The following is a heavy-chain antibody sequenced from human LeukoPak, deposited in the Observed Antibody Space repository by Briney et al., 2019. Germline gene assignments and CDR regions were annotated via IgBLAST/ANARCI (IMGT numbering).Heavy chain of an antibody. J-gene: IGHJ4*02. V-gene: IGHV3-7*05. Sequence: GGSLRLSCAASGFTFSNYWMTWVRQAPGKGLEWVANIKEDGSEKHYMDSVKGRFTISRDNAKNSLYPQMNSLRADDTAVYYCARDPGRRFDYWGQGTLVTVSS. CDR3: ARDPGRRFDY. CDR2: IKEDGSEK. CDR1: GFTFSNYW. D-gene: IGHD1-14*01.